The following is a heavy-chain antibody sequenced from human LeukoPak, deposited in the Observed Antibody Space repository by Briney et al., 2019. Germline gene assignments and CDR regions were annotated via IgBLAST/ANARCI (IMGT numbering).Heavy chain of an antibody. Sequence: TSETLSLTCTVSGGSLSSGSYCWSWIRQPAGRGLEWSGRIYTSGSTNYNPSLKSRCPISLETSKNPCSLKRSSVTTRHPAVYYCAISIGFDYGDYYFDYWGQGALVTISS. CDR2: IYTSGST. J-gene: IGHJ4*02. CDR3: AISIGFDYGDYYFDY. D-gene: IGHD4-17*01. CDR1: GGSLSSGSYC. V-gene: IGHV4-61*02.